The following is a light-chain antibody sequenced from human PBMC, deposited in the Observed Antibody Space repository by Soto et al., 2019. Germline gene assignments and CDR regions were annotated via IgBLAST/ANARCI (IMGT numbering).Light chain of an antibody. CDR1: QSVSSY. CDR2: DAS. Sequence: EIVLTQSPATLSLSPGERATLSCRASQSVSSYLAWYQQKPGQAPRLLIYDASNRATGIPARFSGSGSGTDFTLTISSLQSEDFAVYYCQQYINWPALTFGGGTKVEIK. CDR3: QQYINWPALT. V-gene: IGKV3-11*01. J-gene: IGKJ4*01.